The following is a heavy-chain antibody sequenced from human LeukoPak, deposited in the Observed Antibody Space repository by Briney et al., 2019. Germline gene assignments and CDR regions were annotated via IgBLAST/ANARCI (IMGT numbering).Heavy chain of an antibody. CDR3: ARVLYYDFWSGYPDY. D-gene: IGHD3-3*01. V-gene: IGHV4-34*01. Sequence: SETLSLTCAVYGGSFSGYYWSWIRQPPGKGLEWIGEINHSGSTNYNPSLKSRVTISVDTSKNQFSLKLSSVTAADTAVYYCARVLYYDFWSGYPDYWGQGTLVTVSS. CDR2: INHSGST. J-gene: IGHJ4*02. CDR1: GGSFSGYY.